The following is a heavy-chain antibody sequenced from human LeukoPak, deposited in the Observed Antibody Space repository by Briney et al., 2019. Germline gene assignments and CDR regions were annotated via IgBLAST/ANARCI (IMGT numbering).Heavy chain of an antibody. V-gene: IGHV1-46*01. CDR2: SNPSGVGT. J-gene: IGHJ6*02. CDR3: ARVGDYGSGSYYRRDYYYYYGMDV. Sequence: ASVKVSCKASGYTFTSYYMHWVRQAPGQGLEWMGVSNPSGVGTNYAQKLQGRVTMTTDTSTSTAYMELRSLRSDDTAVYYCARVGDYGSGSYYRRDYYYYYGMDVWGQGTTVTVSS. D-gene: IGHD3-10*01. CDR1: GYTFTSYY.